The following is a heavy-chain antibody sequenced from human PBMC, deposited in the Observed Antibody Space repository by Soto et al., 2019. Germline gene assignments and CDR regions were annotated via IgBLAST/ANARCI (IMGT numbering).Heavy chain of an antibody. D-gene: IGHD3-10*01. V-gene: IGHV4-31*03. CDR2: IYYSGST. CDR1: GGSISSGGYY. Sequence: QVQLQESGPGLVKPSQTLSLTCTVSGGSISSGGYYWSWIRQHPGKGLEWIGYIYYSGSTYYNPSLKSRVTISVDTSKNQYSLKLSSVTAADTAVYYCARGGSFGELLSVFDYWGQGTLVTVSS. CDR3: ARGGSFGELLSVFDY. J-gene: IGHJ4*02.